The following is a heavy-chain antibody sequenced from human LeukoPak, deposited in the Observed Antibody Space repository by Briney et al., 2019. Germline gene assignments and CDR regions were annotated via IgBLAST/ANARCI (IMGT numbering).Heavy chain of an antibody. J-gene: IGHJ4*02. CDR2: VSGIAATT. D-gene: IGHD4/OR15-4a*01. Sequence: GGSLRLSCAASGFTFSSYAMNWVRQAPGKGLEWVSGVSGIAATTYYADSVKGRFTISRDNSKNTLYLQVDSLRADDTAVYYCAGDIRPNYGNFEYWGQGTLVTVSS. CDR3: AGDIRPNYGNFEY. V-gene: IGHV3-23*01. CDR1: GFTFSSYA.